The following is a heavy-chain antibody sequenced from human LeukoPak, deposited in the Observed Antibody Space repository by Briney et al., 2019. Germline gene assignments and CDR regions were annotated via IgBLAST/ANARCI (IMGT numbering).Heavy chain of an antibody. J-gene: IGHJ4*02. CDR2: IYHSGST. D-gene: IGHD1-26*01. V-gene: IGHV4-38-2*02. Sequence: SETLSLTCTVSGGSISSYYWGWIRQPPGKGLEWIGSIYHSGSTYYNPSLKSRVTISVDTSKNQFSLKLSSVTAADTAVYYCGRLYSGSSFTPDYFDYWGQGTLVTVSS. CDR1: GGSISSYY. CDR3: GRLYSGSSFTPDYFDY.